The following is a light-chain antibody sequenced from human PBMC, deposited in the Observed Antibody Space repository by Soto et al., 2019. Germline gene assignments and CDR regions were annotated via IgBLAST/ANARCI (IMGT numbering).Light chain of an antibody. CDR2: EVS. CDR3: SSYTSRTTPV. V-gene: IGLV2-14*01. Sequence: QSVLTQPASASGSPGQTITISCTGTSSDVGGYAYVSWYQQYPGKVPKLVISEVSNRPSGVSHRFSGSRSGNTASLTISGLQAEDEADYHCSSYTSRTTPVFGGGTKVTVL. CDR1: SSDVGGYAY. J-gene: IGLJ2*01.